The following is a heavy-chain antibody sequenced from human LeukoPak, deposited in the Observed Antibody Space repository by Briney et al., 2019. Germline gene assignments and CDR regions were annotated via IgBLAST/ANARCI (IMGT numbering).Heavy chain of an antibody. V-gene: IGHV4-34*01. CDR1: GGSFSGYY. CDR2: INHSGST. J-gene: IGHJ6*03. Sequence: SETLSLTCAVYGGSFSGYYWSWIRQPPGKGLEWIGEINHSGSTNYNPSLKSRVTISVDTSKNQFSLKLSSVTAADTAVYYCARGLIGIVYYYYYMDVWGKGTTVTVSS. D-gene: IGHD1-20*01. CDR3: ARGLIGIVYYYYYMDV.